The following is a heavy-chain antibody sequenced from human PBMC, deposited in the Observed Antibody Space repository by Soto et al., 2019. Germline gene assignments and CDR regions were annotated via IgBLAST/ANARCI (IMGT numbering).Heavy chain of an antibody. Sequence: QVQLVQSGAEVKKPGSSVKVSCKASGGSFSSYDIAWVRQASGQGLEWMGGIVPIFGSTNYAQRVRGRVTITPDKFTNTVYMELTSLTSEDTAVYYCASREKVDAFDVWGQGTRVTVSS. D-gene: IGHD1-26*01. J-gene: IGHJ3*01. CDR2: IVPIFGST. CDR3: ASREKVDAFDV. V-gene: IGHV1-69*06. CDR1: GGSFSSYD.